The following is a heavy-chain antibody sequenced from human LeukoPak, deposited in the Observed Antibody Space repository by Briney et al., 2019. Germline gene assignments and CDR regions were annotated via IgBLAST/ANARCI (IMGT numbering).Heavy chain of an antibody. D-gene: IGHD4-11*01. CDR1: GGSFSGYY. Sequence: PSETLSLTCAVYGGSFSGYYWSWIRQPPGKGLEWIGEINHSRSTNYNPSLKSRVTISVDTSKNQFSLKLSSVTAADTAVYYCATRYSNYVVSWFDPWGQGTLVTVSS. CDR3: ATRYSNYVVSWFDP. J-gene: IGHJ5*02. CDR2: INHSRST. V-gene: IGHV4-34*01.